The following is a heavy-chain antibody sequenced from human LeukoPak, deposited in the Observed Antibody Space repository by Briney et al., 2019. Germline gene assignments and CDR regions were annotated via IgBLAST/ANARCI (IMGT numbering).Heavy chain of an antibody. CDR2: INHSGST. D-gene: IGHD3-16*01. J-gene: IGHJ4*01. CDR1: GGSFSGYY. CDR3: ARRGITRYLDY. Sequence: SETLSLTCAVYGGSFSGYYWSWIRQPPGKGLEWIGEINHSGSTNYNPSLKSRVTISVDTSKNQFSLKLSSVTAADTAVYYCARRGITRYLDYLGQGTLVNGSS. V-gene: IGHV4-34*01.